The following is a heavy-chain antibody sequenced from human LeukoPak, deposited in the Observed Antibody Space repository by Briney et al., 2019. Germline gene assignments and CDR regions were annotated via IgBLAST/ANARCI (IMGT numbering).Heavy chain of an antibody. CDR3: ARDRGEYSSGWYDYYYMDV. V-gene: IGHV3-21*01. D-gene: IGHD6-19*01. CDR1: GFTFSSYS. Sequence: PGGSLRLSCAASGFTFSSYSMNWVRQAPGKGLEWVSSISSRSSYIYYADSVKGRFTISRDNAKNSLYLQMNSLRTEDTAVYYCARDRGEYSSGWYDYYYMDVWGKGTTVTVSS. CDR2: ISSRSSYI. J-gene: IGHJ6*03.